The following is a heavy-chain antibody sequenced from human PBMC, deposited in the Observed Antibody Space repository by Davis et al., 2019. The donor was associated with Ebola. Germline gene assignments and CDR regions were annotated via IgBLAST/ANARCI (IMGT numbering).Heavy chain of an antibody. D-gene: IGHD3-10*01. J-gene: IGHJ4*02. Sequence: PGGSLRLSCAASGFTFNSYAMHWVRQAPGKGLEWVAVISYDGNNKYYADSVKGRFTISRDNSKNTLYLQVNSLRAEDTAVYYCAYTSGSYSLFDYWGQGTLVTVSS. CDR3: AYTSGSYSLFDY. V-gene: IGHV3-30*04. CDR1: GFTFNSYA. CDR2: ISYDGNNK.